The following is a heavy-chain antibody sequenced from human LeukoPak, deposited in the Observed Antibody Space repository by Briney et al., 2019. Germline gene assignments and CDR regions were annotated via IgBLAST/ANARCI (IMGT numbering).Heavy chain of an antibody. CDR1: GYTFTSYG. V-gene: IGHV1-18*01. D-gene: IGHD3-22*01. J-gene: IGHJ3*02. CDR3: ARADRSGYYSGAFDI. CDR2: ISAYNGNT. Sequence: ASVKVSCKASGYTFTSYGISWVRQAPGQGLEWMGSISAYNGNTNYAQKLQGRVTMTTDTSTSTAYMELRSLRSDDTAVYYCARADRSGYYSGAFDIWGQGTMVTVSS.